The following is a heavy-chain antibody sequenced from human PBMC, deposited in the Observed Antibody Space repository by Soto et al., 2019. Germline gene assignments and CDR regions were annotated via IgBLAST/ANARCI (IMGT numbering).Heavy chain of an antibody. CDR2: ISWNSGSI. D-gene: IGHD3-3*01. CDR3: AKGRSYYDFWSEFDY. CDR1: GFTFDDYA. Sequence: EVQLVESGGGLVQPGRSLRLSCAASGFTFDDYAMHWVRQAPGKGLEWVSGISWNSGSIGYVDSVKGRFTISRDNAKNSLYLQMNSLRAEDTALYYCAKGRSYYDFWSEFDYWGQGTLVTVSS. V-gene: IGHV3-9*01. J-gene: IGHJ4*02.